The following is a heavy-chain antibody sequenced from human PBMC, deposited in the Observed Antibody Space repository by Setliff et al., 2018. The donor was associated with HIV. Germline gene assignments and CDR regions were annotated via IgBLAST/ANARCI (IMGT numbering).Heavy chain of an antibody. D-gene: IGHD1-7*01. CDR1: GFTFNSYG. Sequence: GGSLRLSCAASGFTFNSYGMHWVRQAPGKGLEWVALIWYDASKKEYADSVKGRFTISRDNSKNMLYLQMDSLRAEDTAVYYCARGRNRNYVVYGMDVWGQGTTVTVSS. J-gene: IGHJ6*02. V-gene: IGHV3-33*01. CDR2: IWYDASKK. CDR3: ARGRNRNYVVYGMDV.